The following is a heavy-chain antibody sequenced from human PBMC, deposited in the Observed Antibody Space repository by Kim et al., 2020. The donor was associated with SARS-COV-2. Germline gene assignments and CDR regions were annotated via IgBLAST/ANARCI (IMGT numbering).Heavy chain of an antibody. Sequence: GGSLRLSCAASGFTFSSYWMHWVRQAPGKGLVWVSRINSDGSSTSYADSVKGRFTISRDNAKNTLYLQMNSLRAEDTAVYYCARDSFGVVIIFGFFSYGMDVWGQGTTVTVSS. CDR2: INSDGSST. V-gene: IGHV3-74*01. J-gene: IGHJ6*02. CDR3: ARDSFGVVIIFGFFSYGMDV. CDR1: GFTFSSYW. D-gene: IGHD3-3*01.